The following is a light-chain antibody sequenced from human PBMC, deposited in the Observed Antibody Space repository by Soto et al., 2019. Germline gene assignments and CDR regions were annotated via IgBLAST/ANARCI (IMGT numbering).Light chain of an antibody. CDR2: GAS. Sequence: EIVMTQSPATLSVSPGERATLSCRASQSVSSYLAWYQQKPGQAPRLLISGASTRATGIPARFSGSGSGTEFTLTISSLQSEDFAVYYCQNYHKWPYAFGQGTKLEIK. J-gene: IGKJ2*01. V-gene: IGKV3-15*01. CDR1: QSVSSY. CDR3: QNYHKWPYA.